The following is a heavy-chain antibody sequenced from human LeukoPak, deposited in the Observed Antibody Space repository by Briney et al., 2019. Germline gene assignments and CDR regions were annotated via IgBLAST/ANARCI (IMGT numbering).Heavy chain of an antibody. CDR3: AKDISPYYYGSGSIKGAFDI. J-gene: IGHJ3*02. CDR2: ISWNSGSI. V-gene: IGHV3-9*01. D-gene: IGHD3-10*01. Sequence: GRSLRLSCAASGFTFDDYAMHWVRQAPGKGLEWVSGISWNSGSICYADSVKGRFTISRDNAKNSLYLQMNSLRAEDTALYYCAKDISPYYYGSGSIKGAFDIWGQGTMVTVSS. CDR1: GFTFDDYA.